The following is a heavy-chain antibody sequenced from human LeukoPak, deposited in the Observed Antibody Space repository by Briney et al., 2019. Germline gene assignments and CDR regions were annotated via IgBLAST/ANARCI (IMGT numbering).Heavy chain of an antibody. CDR3: AKEEWFRFDI. J-gene: IGHJ4*02. D-gene: IGHD3-10*01. V-gene: IGHV3-7*01. CDR2: INPDGSEK. Sequence: GGSLRLSCAASGFTFNIHWMTWVRQAPGRGLERVAKINPDGSEKYYVDSVKGRFTISRDNTKNSVYVQMNSLRADDTAVYFCAKEEWFRFDIWGQGTSVTVSS. CDR1: GFTFNIHW.